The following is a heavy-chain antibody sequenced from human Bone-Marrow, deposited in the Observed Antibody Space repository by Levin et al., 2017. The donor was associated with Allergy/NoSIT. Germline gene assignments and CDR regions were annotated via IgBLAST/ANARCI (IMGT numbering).Heavy chain of an antibody. V-gene: IGHV3-30*03. CDR3: ARAGGKNRHDFDS. J-gene: IGHJ4*02. CDR2: VGYDGKSE. CDR1: GFIFDNHG. Sequence: QTGGSLRLSCVGSGFIFDNHGIHWVRQAPGKGLEWVSVVGYDGKSEYYADSVKGRFTVSRDNSKSTAYLQMNSLRPEDTALYYCARAGGKNRHDFDSWGRGILVTVSS. D-gene: IGHD1-1*01.